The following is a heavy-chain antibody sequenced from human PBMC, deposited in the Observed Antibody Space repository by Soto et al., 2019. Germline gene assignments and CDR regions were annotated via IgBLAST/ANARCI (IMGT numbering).Heavy chain of an antibody. CDR2: ISGSDDST. CDR1: GFTFSSYA. D-gene: IGHD6-6*01. V-gene: IGHV3-23*01. Sequence: EVQLLESGGGLVQPGESLRLSCAASGFTFSSYAMSWVRQAPGKGLEWVSVISGSDDSTNYADSVKGRFTISRDNSKNTLYLQMNSPRAEDTAVYYCAKRSSSSTFDYWGQGTLVTVSS. CDR3: AKRSSSSTFDY. J-gene: IGHJ4*02.